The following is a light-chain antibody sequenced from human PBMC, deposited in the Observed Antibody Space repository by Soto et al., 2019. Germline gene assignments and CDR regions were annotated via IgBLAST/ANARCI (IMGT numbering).Light chain of an antibody. CDR3: QQSYSTPYT. J-gene: IGKJ2*01. Sequence: DIQMTQSPSSLSASVGDRVTITCRASQSISSYLNWYQQKPGTAPKLLMYAASSLQSGVPSRFSGSGSGTDFTLTISSLQPEDFATYYCQQSYSTPYTFGQGTKLEIK. V-gene: IGKV1-39*01. CDR1: QSISSY. CDR2: AAS.